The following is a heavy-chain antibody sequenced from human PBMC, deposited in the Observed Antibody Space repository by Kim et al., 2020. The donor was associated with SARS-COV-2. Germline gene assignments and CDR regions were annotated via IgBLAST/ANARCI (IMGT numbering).Heavy chain of an antibody. CDR3: ARDLTMVRGATC. D-gene: IGHD3-10*01. CDR2: ISSSSSYT. CDR1: GFTFSDYY. J-gene: IGHJ6*02. Sequence: GGSLRLSCAASGFTFSDYYMSWIRQAPGKGLEWVSYISSSSSYTNYADSVKGRFTISRDNAKNSLYLQMNSLRAEDTAVYYCARDLTMVRGATCWGQGTTVTVSS. V-gene: IGHV3-11*05.